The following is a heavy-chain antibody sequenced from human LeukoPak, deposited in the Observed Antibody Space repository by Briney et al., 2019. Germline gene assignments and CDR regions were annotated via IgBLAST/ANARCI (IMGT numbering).Heavy chain of an antibody. CDR3: ARERFGWFGELLRYYYYGMDV. CDR2: INHSGST. J-gene: IGHJ6*02. D-gene: IGHD3-10*01. V-gene: IGHV4-34*01. Sequence: SETLSLTCAVYGGSFSGYYWSWIRQPPGKGLEWIGEINHSGSTNYNPSLKSRVTISVDTSKNQFSLKLSSVTAADTAVYYCARERFGWFGELLRYYYYGMDVWGQGTTVTVSS. CDR1: GGSFSGYY.